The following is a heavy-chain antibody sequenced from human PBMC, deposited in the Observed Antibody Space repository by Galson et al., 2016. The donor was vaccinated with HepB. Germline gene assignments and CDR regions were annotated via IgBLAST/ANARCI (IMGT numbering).Heavy chain of an antibody. CDR2: IDPTDSST. CDR1: GYSFTSYW. J-gene: IGHJ4*02. Sequence: QSGAEVKKPGESLRISCKGSGYSFTSYWITWVRQMPGKGLEWMGKIDPTDSSTNYSPSFQGHVTISADKSISTAYLQWSSLKASDTAMYYCARQGVGASGYWGQGTLVTVSS. V-gene: IGHV5-10-1*01. CDR3: ARQGVGASGY. D-gene: IGHD1-26*01.